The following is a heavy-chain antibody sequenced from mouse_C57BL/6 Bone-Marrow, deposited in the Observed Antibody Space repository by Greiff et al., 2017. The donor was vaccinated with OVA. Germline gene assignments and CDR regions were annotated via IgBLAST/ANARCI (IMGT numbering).Heavy chain of an antibody. V-gene: IGHV1-42*01. J-gene: IGHJ1*03. CDR1: GYSFTGYY. CDR3: ARGYLTGTGWYFDV. CDR2: INPSTGGT. Sequence: EVQLQQSGPELVKPGASVKISCKASGYSFTGYYMNWVKQSPEKSLEWIGEINPSTGGTTYNQKFKAKATLTVDKSSSTAYMQLKSLTSEDSAVYYCARGYLTGTGWYFDVWGTGTTVTVSS. D-gene: IGHD4-1*01.